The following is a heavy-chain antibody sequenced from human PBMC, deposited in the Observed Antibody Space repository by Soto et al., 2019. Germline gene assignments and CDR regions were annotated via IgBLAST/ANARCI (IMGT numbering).Heavy chain of an antibody. CDR1: GDTFNSYV. CDR2: IIPIIRVT. CDR3: ARESRGAKGADY. J-gene: IGHJ4*02. Sequence: QVQLVQSGAEVKRPGSSVKVSCESSGDTFNSYVISWVRQAPGQGLEWMGGIIPIIRVTHYAQKFQGRVTISALSSTGTAYMELTNLGFEDTAFYYCARESRGAKGADYWGQGTLVTVSS. D-gene: IGHD3-10*01. V-gene: IGHV1-69*17.